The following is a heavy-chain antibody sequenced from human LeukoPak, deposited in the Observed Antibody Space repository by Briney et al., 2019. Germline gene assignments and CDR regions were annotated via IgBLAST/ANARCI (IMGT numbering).Heavy chain of an antibody. J-gene: IGHJ4*02. CDR3: ARSWRFCSGGSCYPIDY. CDR1: GYTFTGYY. D-gene: IGHD2-15*01. V-gene: IGHV1-2*02. CDR2: INPNSGGT. Sequence: GASVKVSCKASGYTFTGYYMHWVRQAPGQGLEWMGWINPNSGGTNYAQKFQGRVTMTRDTSISTAYMELSRLRSDDTAVYYCARSWRFCSGGSCYPIDYWGQGTLVTVSS.